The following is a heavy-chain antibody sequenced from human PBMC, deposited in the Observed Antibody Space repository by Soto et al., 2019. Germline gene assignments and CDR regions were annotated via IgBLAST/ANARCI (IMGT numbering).Heavy chain of an antibody. Sequence: GASVKVSCKASGYTFTGYYMHWVRQAPGQGLEWMGWINPNSGGTNYAQKFQGWVTMTRDTSISTAYMELSRLRSDDTAVYYCARDISHCSPSDAFDIWGQGTMVTVSS. CDR1: GYTFTGYY. V-gene: IGHV1-2*04. CDR2: INPNSGGT. J-gene: IGHJ3*02. D-gene: IGHD2-15*01. CDR3: ARDISHCSPSDAFDI.